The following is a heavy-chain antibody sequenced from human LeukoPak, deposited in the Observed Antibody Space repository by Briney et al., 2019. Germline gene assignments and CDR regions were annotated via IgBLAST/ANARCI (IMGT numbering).Heavy chain of an antibody. CDR2: ISGSGGST. V-gene: IGHV3-23*01. CDR3: AKQMSTVTFTPFDY. CDR1: GFTLRSHA. D-gene: IGHD4-17*01. J-gene: IGHJ4*02. Sequence: TGGSLRLSCAASGFTLRSHAMSWVSQAPGKGLEWVSGISGSGGSTYYVDSVKGRFTISRDNSKNTLYLQMNSLRADDTAVYYCAKQMSTVTFTPFDYWGQGTLVTVSS.